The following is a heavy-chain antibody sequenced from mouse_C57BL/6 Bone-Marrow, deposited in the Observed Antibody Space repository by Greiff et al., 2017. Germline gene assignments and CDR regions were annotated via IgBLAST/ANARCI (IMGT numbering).Heavy chain of an antibody. D-gene: IGHD1-1*01. J-gene: IGHJ3*01. Sequence: VQLQQSGAELVKPGASVKLSCKASGYTFTSYWMHWVKQRPGQGLEWIGMIHPNSGSTNYNEKFKSKATLTVDKSSSTAYMQLSSLTSEDSAVYFCARRRYYGSSYFAYWGQGTLVTVSA. V-gene: IGHV1-64*01. CDR3: ARRRYYGSSYFAY. CDR2: IHPNSGST. CDR1: GYTFTSYW.